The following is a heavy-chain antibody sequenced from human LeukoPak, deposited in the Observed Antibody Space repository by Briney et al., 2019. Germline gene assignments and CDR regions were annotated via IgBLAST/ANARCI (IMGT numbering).Heavy chain of an antibody. CDR2: IYYSGST. CDR1: GGSISSGDYY. V-gene: IGHV4-30-4*08. D-gene: IGHD4-23*01. CDR3: ARSTVVTHYYYYYMDV. Sequence: PSQTLSLTCTVSGGSISSGDYYWSWIRQPPGKGLEWIGYIYYSGSTYYNPSLKSRVTMSVDTSKNQFSLKLSSVTAADTAVYYCARSTVVTHYYYYYMDVWGKGTTVTVSS. J-gene: IGHJ6*03.